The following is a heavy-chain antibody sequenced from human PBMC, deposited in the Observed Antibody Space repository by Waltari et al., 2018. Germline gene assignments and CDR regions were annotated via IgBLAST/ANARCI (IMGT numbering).Heavy chain of an antibody. J-gene: IGHJ4*02. CDR1: GFTFSNYA. CDR2: MSGSGGDT. CDR3: SGGISGTVGSDY. Sequence: EVQLLESGGGLVQPGGSLRLSCTASGFTFSNYAMSWVRQAPGKGLEWVSGMSGSGGDTYYAASVKGRFTISRDNSKNTLSLQMNSLRADDTAVYYCSGGISGTVGSDYWGQGTLVTVSS. D-gene: IGHD1-7*01. V-gene: IGHV3-23*01.